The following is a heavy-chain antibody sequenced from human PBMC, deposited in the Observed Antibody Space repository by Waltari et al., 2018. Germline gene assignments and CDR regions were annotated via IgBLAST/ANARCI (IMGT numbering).Heavy chain of an antibody. V-gene: IGHV3-7*01. Sequence: EVQLVESGGGLVQPGGSLGRSCAASGFTVSSYWMSWVRQAPGKGLEWVANIKQDGSEKYYVDSVKGRFTISRDNAKNSLYLQMNSLRAEDTAVYYCASWVAAAGTGGYFQHWGQGTLVTVSS. CDR3: ASWVAAAGTGGYFQH. D-gene: IGHD6-13*01. J-gene: IGHJ1*01. CDR2: IKQDGSEK. CDR1: GFTVSSYW.